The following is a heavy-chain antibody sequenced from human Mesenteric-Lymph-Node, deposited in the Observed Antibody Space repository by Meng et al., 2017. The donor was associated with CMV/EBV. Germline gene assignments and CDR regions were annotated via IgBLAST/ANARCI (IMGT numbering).Heavy chain of an antibody. V-gene: IGHV3-23*01. Sequence: GESLKISCVASGFTFSSYAMSWVRQAPGKGLEWVSAISGSGGSTYYADSVKGRFTISRDNSKNTLYLQMNSLRAEDTAVYYCAKDSDGSGFDDAFDIWGQGTMVTVSS. CDR2: ISGSGGST. CDR3: AKDSDGSGFDDAFDI. D-gene: IGHD3-10*01. J-gene: IGHJ3*02. CDR1: GFTFSSYA.